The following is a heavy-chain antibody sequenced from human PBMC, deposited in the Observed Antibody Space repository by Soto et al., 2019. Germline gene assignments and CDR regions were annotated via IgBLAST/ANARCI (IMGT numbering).Heavy chain of an antibody. CDR3: VSCIRAGGMDV. J-gene: IGHJ6*02. Sequence: QVQLQESGPGLVKPSQTLSLTCTVSGGSISSGDYYWSWIRQPPGKGLAWMGYIYDSWRTYYNLSPEGRLPIPVDTSQHQCHLQLSSVPAADTGVSCVVSCIRAGGMDVRGQGTPVTVSS. CDR2: IYDSWRT. CDR1: GGSISSGDYY. V-gene: IGHV4-30-4*03. D-gene: IGHD1-20*01.